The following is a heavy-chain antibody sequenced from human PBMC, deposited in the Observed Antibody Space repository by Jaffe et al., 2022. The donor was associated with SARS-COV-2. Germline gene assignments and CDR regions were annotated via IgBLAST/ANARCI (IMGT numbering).Heavy chain of an antibody. CDR3: ARRNWNDDFYYMDV. Sequence: EVQLVESGEGLVQPGGSLRLSCAASGFTFSRYAMHWVRQAPGKGLEYLSAITGDGHSTYYADSVKGRFTISRDNSKNTLYLQMGSLRTEDMGVYYCARRNWNDDFYYMDVWGKGTTVTVSS. CDR1: GFTFSRYA. CDR2: ITGDGHST. V-gene: IGHV3-64*02. J-gene: IGHJ6*03. D-gene: IGHD1-1*01.